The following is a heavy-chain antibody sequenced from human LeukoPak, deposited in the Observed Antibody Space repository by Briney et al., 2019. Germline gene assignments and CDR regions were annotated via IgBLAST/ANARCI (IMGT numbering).Heavy chain of an antibody. CDR1: GASISGYY. D-gene: IGHD3-3*01. Sequence: SETLSLTCSVFGASISGYYWSWIRQTPGKGLEWIGYVYYTGSTNYNPSLQSRVTITVDTSNNQFFLDLRSVTAADAAVYYCARYMRDSGTYDFDYWGQGTPVTVSS. CDR2: VYYTGST. CDR3: ARYMRDSGTYDFDY. V-gene: IGHV4-59*13. J-gene: IGHJ4*02.